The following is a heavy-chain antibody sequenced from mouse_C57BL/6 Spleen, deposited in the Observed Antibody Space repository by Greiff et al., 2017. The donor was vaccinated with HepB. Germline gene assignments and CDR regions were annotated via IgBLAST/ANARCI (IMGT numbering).Heavy chain of an antibody. D-gene: IGHD2-4*01. J-gene: IGHJ2*01. CDR3: ARGGYDYDGDFDY. Sequence: EVKLQESGPELVKPGASVKMSCKASGYTFTDYNMHWVKQSHGKSLEWIGYINPNNGGTSYNQKFKGKATLTVNKSSSTAYMELRSLTSEDSAVYYCARGGYDYDGDFDYWGQGTTLTVSS. CDR1: GYTFTDYN. V-gene: IGHV1-22*01. CDR2: INPNNGGT.